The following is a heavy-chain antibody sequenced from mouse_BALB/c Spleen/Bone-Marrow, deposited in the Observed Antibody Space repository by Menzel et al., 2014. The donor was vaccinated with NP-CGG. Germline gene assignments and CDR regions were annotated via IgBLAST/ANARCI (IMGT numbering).Heavy chain of an antibody. CDR3: ARLGYYGMMAY. J-gene: IGHJ4*01. CDR1: GFDFSRYW. Sequence: EVKLVESGGGLVQPGGSLKLSCAASGFDFSRYWMGWVRQALGRGLKWIGEINPDSSTINYTPSLKDKFIISRDNAKNALYLQMSKVRSEDTALYCCARLGYYGMMAYWGQGTSVTVSS. CDR2: INPDSSTI. D-gene: IGHD1-1*01. V-gene: IGHV4-1*02.